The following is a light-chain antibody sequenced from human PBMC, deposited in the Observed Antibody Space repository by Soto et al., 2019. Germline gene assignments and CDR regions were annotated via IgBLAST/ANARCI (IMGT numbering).Light chain of an antibody. Sequence: QSALTQPRSVSGSPGQSVTISCTGTSSDVGGYNYVSWYQQHPGKAPKLMIYDVNKWPSGVPDRFSGSKSGNTASLTISGLQAEHEADYYCCSYTSSSTPVVFGGGTKLTVL. J-gene: IGLJ2*01. CDR1: SSDVGGYNY. CDR2: DVN. V-gene: IGLV2-11*01. CDR3: CSYTSSSTPVV.